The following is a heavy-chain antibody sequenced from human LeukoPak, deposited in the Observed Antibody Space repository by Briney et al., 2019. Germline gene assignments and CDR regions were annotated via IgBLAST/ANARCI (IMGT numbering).Heavy chain of an antibody. CDR3: AKDGYDSSGVFDY. V-gene: IGHV3-30-3*01. CDR1: GFTFSSYA. J-gene: IGHJ4*02. Sequence: GGSLRLSCAASGFTFSSYAMHWVRQAPGKGLEWVAVISYDGSNKYYADSVKGRFTISRDNFKNTLYLQMNSLRAEDTAVYACAKDGYDSSGVFDYWGQGTLVTVSS. D-gene: IGHD3-22*01. CDR2: ISYDGSNK.